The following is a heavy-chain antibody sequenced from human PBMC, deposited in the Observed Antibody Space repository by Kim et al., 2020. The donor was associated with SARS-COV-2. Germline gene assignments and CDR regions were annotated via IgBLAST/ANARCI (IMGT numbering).Heavy chain of an antibody. Sequence: GGSLRLSCAASGFTFSSYAMHWVRQAPGKGLEWVAVISYDGSNKYYADSVKGRFTISRDNSKNTLYLQMNSLRAEDTAVYYCARAGGSYVPRWRYWGQGTLVTVSS. CDR3: ARAGGSYVPRWRY. CDR2: ISYDGSNK. D-gene: IGHD1-26*01. CDR1: GFTFSSYA. J-gene: IGHJ4*02. V-gene: IGHV3-30*04.